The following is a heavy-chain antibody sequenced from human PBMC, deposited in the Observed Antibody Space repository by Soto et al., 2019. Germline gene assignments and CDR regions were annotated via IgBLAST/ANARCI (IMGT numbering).Heavy chain of an antibody. CDR1: GYTFTCYD. D-gene: IGHD6-13*01. V-gene: IGHV1-8*01. Sequence: ASVKASCKASGYTFTCYDINWVRQATGQGLEWMGWMNPNSGNTGYAQKFQGRVTMTRNTSISTAYMELSSLRSEDTAVYYCARGVFGAAAGEYYFDYWGQGTLVTVSS. J-gene: IGHJ4*02. CDR2: MNPNSGNT. CDR3: ARGVFGAAAGEYYFDY.